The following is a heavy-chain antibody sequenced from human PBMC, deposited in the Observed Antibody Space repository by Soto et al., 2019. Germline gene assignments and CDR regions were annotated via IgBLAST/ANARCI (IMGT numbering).Heavy chain of an antibody. D-gene: IGHD6-19*01. J-gene: IGHJ4*02. Sequence: EVQLVESGGGLLQPGGSLRLSCAASGFAVSSKYMTWVRQAPGKGLEWVSVIYGGGTTYYADSVKGRFTISRDTSKNTLYLQMNSLRAEDTAVYYCVQTTGWPGFDFWGPGTLVTVSS. V-gene: IGHV3-53*01. CDR2: IYGGGTT. CDR3: VQTTGWPGFDF. CDR1: GFAVSSKY.